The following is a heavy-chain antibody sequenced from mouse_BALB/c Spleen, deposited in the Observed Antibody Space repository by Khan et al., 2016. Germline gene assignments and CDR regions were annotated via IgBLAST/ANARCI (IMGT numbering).Heavy chain of an antibody. J-gene: IGHJ3*01. D-gene: IGHD1-1*01. CDR1: GFDFSRYW. Sequence: EVQLVESGGGLVQPGGSLKLSCAASGFDFSRYWMSWVRQAPGKGLEWIGEINPDSSTXNYTPSLKDKFIISRDNAKNTLYLQMSKVRSEDTALYYCARAGYYGYLAYWGQGTLVTVSA. V-gene: IGHV4-1*02. CDR2: INPDSSTX. CDR3: ARAGYYGYLAY.